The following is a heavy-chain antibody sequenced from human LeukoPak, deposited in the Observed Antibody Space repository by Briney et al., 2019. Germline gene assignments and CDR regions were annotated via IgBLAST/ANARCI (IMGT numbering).Heavy chain of an antibody. CDR3: AKILRLGELSLSH. Sequence: ASVKVSCKASGYTFTGYYMHWVRQAPGQGLEWMGWINPNSGGTNYAQKFQGRVTMTRDTSTSTVYMELSSLGSEDTAVYYCAKILRLGELSLSHWGQGTLVTVSS. CDR2: INPNSGGT. D-gene: IGHD3-16*02. CDR1: GYTFTGYY. V-gene: IGHV1-2*02. J-gene: IGHJ4*02.